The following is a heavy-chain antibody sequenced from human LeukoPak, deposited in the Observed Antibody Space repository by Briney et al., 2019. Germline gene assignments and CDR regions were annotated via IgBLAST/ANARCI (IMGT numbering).Heavy chain of an antibody. CDR1: GFTFSSYG. D-gene: IGHD1-26*01. J-gene: IGHJ4*02. V-gene: IGHV3-33*01. CDR2: IWYDGSNK. CDR3: ARDNPGSYFQGDFDY. Sequence: GRSLRLSCAASGFTFSSYGMHWVRQAPGKGLEWVAVIWYDGSNKYYADSVKGRFTISRDNSKNTLYLQMNSLRAEDTAVYYCARDNPGSYFQGDFDYWGQGTLVTVSS.